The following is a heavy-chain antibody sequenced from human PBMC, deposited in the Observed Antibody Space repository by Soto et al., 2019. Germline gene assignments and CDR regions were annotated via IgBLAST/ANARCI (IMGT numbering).Heavy chain of an antibody. Sequence: GESLKISCKGSGYSFTSYWISWVRQMPGKGLEWMGRIDPSDSYTNSSPSFQGHVTISADKSISTAYLQWSSLKASDTAMYYCASTIVGATWYYYYGMDVWGQGTTVTVSS. CDR2: IDPSDSYT. CDR1: GYSFTSYW. V-gene: IGHV5-10-1*01. CDR3: ASTIVGATWYYYYGMDV. J-gene: IGHJ6*02. D-gene: IGHD1-26*01.